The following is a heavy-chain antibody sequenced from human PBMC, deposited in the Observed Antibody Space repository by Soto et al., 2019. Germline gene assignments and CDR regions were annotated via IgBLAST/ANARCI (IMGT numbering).Heavy chain of an antibody. Sequence: GGSLRLSCAASGFTVSSNYMSWVRQAPGKGLEWVSVIYSGGSTYYADSVKGRFTISRDNSKNTLYLQMNSLRAEDTAVYYCASTQRGYCSGGSCGRGRYYDYVWGSYLAFDIWGQGTMVTVSS. V-gene: IGHV3-53*01. CDR2: IYSGGST. D-gene: IGHD3-16*02. J-gene: IGHJ3*02. CDR3: ASTQRGYCSGGSCGRGRYYDYVWGSYLAFDI. CDR1: GFTVSSNY.